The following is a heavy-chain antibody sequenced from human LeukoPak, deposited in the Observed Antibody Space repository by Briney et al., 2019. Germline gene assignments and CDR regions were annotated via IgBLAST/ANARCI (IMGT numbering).Heavy chain of an antibody. D-gene: IGHD6-6*01. CDR2: IYYSGST. Sequence: SETLSLACTVSGGSLSSNFWCWIRQPPGKGLEGTGYIYYSGSTNYNPSLKSRVTISVDTSKNQFSLKLSSVTAADTAVYYCARLMGSSAVAVDYWGQGTLVTVSS. CDR1: GGSLSSNF. V-gene: IGHV4-59*12. J-gene: IGHJ4*02. CDR3: ARLMGSSAVAVDY.